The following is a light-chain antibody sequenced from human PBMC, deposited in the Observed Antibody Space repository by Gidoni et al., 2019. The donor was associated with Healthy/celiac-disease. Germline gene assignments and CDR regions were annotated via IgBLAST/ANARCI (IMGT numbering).Light chain of an antibody. CDR1: QSISSY. J-gene: IGKJ2*01. V-gene: IGKV1-39*01. CDR3: QQSYSTLVYT. Sequence: DIQMTQSPSSLSASVGDRVTITCRASQSISSYLNWYQQKPGKAPKPLIYAASSLQSGVPSRFSGSGSGTDFTLTISSLQPEDFATYYCQQSYSTLVYTFGQGTKLEIK. CDR2: AAS.